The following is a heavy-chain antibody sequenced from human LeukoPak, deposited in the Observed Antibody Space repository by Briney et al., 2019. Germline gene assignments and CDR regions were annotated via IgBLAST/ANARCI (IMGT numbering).Heavy chain of an antibody. CDR1: GFTFSNYD. Sequence: GGSLRLSCAASGFTFSNYDMHWVRQAPGKGLEWVAVISYDGSSKSYADSVNGRFTISRDSSGNTLYLQMNSLRAEDTAVYYCARRTAASGRVYYAMDVWGQGTTVTVSS. CDR3: ARRTAASGRVYYAMDV. V-gene: IGHV3-30*03. D-gene: IGHD6-13*01. CDR2: ISYDGSSK. J-gene: IGHJ6*02.